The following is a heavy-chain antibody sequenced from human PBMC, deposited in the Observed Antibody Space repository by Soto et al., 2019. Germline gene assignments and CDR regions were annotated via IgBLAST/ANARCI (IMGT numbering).Heavy chain of an antibody. CDR2: IYPGDSDT. CDR1: GYSFTSYW. Sequence: PGESLKISCKGSGYSFTSYWIGWVRQMPVKGLEWMGIIYPGDSDTRYSPSFQGQVTISADKSISTAYLQWSSLKASDTAMYYCARMAVADTNSLYYFDYWGQGTLVTVSS. D-gene: IGHD6-19*01. J-gene: IGHJ4*02. V-gene: IGHV5-51*01. CDR3: ARMAVADTNSLYYFDY.